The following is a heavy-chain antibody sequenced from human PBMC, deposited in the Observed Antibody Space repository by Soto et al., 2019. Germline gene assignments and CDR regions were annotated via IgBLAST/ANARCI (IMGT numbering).Heavy chain of an antibody. Sequence: SETLSLTCTVSGGSISSYYWSWIRQPPGKGLEWIGYIYYSGSTNYNPSLKSRVTISVDTSKNQFSLKLSSVTAADTAVYYCARADLYDFWSGLLSLAAFDIWGQGTMVTVSS. V-gene: IGHV4-59*01. D-gene: IGHD3-3*01. CDR1: GGSISSYY. CDR2: IYYSGST. J-gene: IGHJ3*02. CDR3: ARADLYDFWSGLLSLAAFDI.